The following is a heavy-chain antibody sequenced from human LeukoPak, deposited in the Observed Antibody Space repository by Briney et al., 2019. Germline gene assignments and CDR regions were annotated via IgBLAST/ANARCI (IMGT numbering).Heavy chain of an antibody. D-gene: IGHD3-22*01. CDR2: IYHSGNT. CDR3: ARDRNYYDSSGYYFAN. V-gene: IGHV4-61*01. Sequence: SETLSLTCTVSGGSVSSGSSFWSWIRQPPGKGLVWIGYIYHSGNTNYNPSLKSRVTISVDTSKSQLSLKLNSVTAADTAVYYCARDRNYYDSSGYYFANWGQGTLVTVSS. J-gene: IGHJ4*02. CDR1: GGSVSSGSSF.